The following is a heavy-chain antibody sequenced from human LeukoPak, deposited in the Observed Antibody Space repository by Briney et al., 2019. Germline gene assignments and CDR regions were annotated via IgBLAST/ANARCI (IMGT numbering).Heavy chain of an antibody. CDR2: IIPIFATA. D-gene: IGHD6-6*01. J-gene: IGHJ4*02. CDR3: ARGGSSSFEDFDY. V-gene: IGHV1-69*13. CDR1: GGTFSNYA. Sequence: SVKVSCKASGGTFSNYAISWVRQAPGQGLEWMGGIIPIFATANYTQKFQGRVTITADESTSTAYMELSSLRSEDTALYYCARGGSSSFEDFDYWGQETLVTVSS.